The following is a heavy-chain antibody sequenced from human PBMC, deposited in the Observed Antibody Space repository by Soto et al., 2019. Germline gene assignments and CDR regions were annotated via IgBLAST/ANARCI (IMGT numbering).Heavy chain of an antibody. CDR2: INHSGST. Sequence: SETLSLTCAVYGGSFSGYYWSWIRQPPGKGLEWIGEINHSGSTNYNPPLKSRVTISVDTSKNQFSLKLSSVTAADTAVYYCARGLKGIAAAMYYYYMDVWGKGPTVTVSS. CDR1: GGSFSGYY. V-gene: IGHV4-34*01. D-gene: IGHD6-13*01. J-gene: IGHJ6*03. CDR3: ARGLKGIAAAMYYYYMDV.